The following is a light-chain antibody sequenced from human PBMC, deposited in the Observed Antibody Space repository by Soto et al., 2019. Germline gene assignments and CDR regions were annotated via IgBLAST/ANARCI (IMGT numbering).Light chain of an antibody. Sequence: DIQMTQSPTSLSASVGDRVTITCRASQGIRNFVAWYQQKPGKALKLLIYAASTLQSGVPSRFSGSGSGTDFILTINSLQPEDVATYFCQKYSSVPVFGPGTKVEIK. CDR3: QKYSSVPV. J-gene: IGKJ3*01. CDR2: AAS. CDR1: QGIRNF. V-gene: IGKV1-27*01.